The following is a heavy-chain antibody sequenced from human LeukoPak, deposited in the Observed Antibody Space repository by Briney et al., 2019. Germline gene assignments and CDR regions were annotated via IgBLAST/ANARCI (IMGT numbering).Heavy chain of an antibody. CDR3: ASGTNAYYYDSSGYYPDAFDI. Sequence: PSETLSLTCTVSGGSISPYYWSWIRQPAGKGLEWIGRIYHTGSPNYNPSLKSRVTISLDKSKNQFSLKLSSVTAADTAVYYCASGTNAYYYDSSGYYPDAFDIWGQGTMVTVSS. V-gene: IGHV4-4*07. CDR1: GGSISPYY. CDR2: IYHTGSP. D-gene: IGHD3-22*01. J-gene: IGHJ3*02.